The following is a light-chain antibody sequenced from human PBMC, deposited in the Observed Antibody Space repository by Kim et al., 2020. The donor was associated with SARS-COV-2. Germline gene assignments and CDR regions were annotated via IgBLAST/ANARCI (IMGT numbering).Light chain of an antibody. V-gene: IGLV3-21*04. CDR2: YDS. Sequence: SYELTQPPSVSVAPGKTARITCGGNNIGSKSVHWYQQKPGQAPVLVIYYDSYRPSGIPERFSGSNSGNTATLTISRVEAGDEADYYCQVWDSSSDHWVFG. J-gene: IGLJ3*02. CDR3: QVWDSSSDHWV. CDR1: NIGSKS.